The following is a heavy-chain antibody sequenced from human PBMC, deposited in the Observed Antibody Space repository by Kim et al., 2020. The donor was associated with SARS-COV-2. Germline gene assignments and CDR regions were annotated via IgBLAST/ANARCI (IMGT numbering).Heavy chain of an antibody. D-gene: IGHD6-13*01. CDR2: IQSDGST. V-gene: IGHV3-66*02. CDR3: ARETGMGRSTWYTYYFDS. J-gene: IGHJ4*02. CDR1: GFTVSGSY. Sequence: GGSLRLSCAASGFTVSGSYMSWVRQAPGKGLEWVSIIQSDGSTYYADSVKGRFTISRDSSNNILFLQMTSLRREDTAVYFCARETGMGRSTWYTYYFDSWGQGTLVTVSS.